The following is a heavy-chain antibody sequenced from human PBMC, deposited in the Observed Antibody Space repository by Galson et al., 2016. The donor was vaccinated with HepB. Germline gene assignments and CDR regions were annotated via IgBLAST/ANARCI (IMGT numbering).Heavy chain of an antibody. CDR2: IYWDDDK. D-gene: IGHD6-19*01. CDR3: AYSWLALDY. V-gene: IGHV2-5*02. Sequence: PALVKPTQTLTLTCTFSGFSLSTRGVGVGWIRQPPGKALEWLALIYWDDDKRYSPSLESRLTITKDTSKNQVVLTMTNLDPVDTAPYYCAYSWLALDYWGQGTLVTVSS. CDR1: GFSLSTRGVG. J-gene: IGHJ4*02.